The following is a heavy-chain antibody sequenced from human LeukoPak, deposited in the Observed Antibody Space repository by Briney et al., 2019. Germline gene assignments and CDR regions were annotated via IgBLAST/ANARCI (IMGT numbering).Heavy chain of an antibody. Sequence: ASVKVSCKVSGYTLTELSMHWVRQAPGKGLEWMGGFDPEDGETIYAQKFQGRVTMTEDTSTDTAYMELSSLRSEDAAVYYCATAWGVVTPYYFDYWGQGTLVTVSS. CDR3: ATAWGVVTPYYFDY. CDR2: FDPEDGET. CDR1: GYTLTELS. J-gene: IGHJ4*02. D-gene: IGHD3-3*01. V-gene: IGHV1-24*01.